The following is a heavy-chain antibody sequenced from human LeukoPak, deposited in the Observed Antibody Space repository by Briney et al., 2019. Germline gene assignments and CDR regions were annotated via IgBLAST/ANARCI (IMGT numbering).Heavy chain of an antibody. CDR2: ISAYNGNT. V-gene: IGHV1-18*01. J-gene: IGHJ4*02. CDR1: GGTFSRYA. Sequence: ASVKVSCKASGGTFSRYAISWVRQAPGQGLEWMGWISAYNGNTNYAQKLQGRVTMTTDTSTSTAYMELRSLRSDDTAVYYCARESPIAAAGYWGQGTLVNVSS. D-gene: IGHD6-13*01. CDR3: ARESPIAAAGY.